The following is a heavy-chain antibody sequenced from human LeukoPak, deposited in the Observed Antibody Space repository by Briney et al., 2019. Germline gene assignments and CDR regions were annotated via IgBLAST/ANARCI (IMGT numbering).Heavy chain of an antibody. J-gene: IGHJ4*02. CDR3: ARDLSSSGWYGGFDY. V-gene: IGHV1-18*04. CDR1: GYTFTSYG. D-gene: IGHD6-19*01. Sequence: GASVKVSCKASGYTFTSYGISWVRQAPGQGLEWMGWISAYNGNTNYAQKLQGRVTMTTDTSTSTAYMELRSLRSDDTAVYYCARDLSSSGWYGGFDYWGQGTLVTVSS. CDR2: ISAYNGNT.